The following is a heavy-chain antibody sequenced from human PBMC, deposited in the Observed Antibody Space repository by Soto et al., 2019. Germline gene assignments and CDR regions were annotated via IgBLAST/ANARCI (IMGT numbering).Heavy chain of an antibody. D-gene: IGHD4-17*01. CDR3: VSQRTTVPTQAYFDY. J-gene: IGHJ4*01. CDR2: VYYRGRS. Sequence: SETLSLRCTGSGGSVTNSRYYWGWIRQAPGKGLEWIGSVYYRGRSYSKSSVKSRVTISVDTSKNRFSLSLNSVTASDPAVYFWVSQRTTVPTQAYFDYWGPAALVT. V-gene: IGHV4-39*01. CDR1: GGSVTNSRYY.